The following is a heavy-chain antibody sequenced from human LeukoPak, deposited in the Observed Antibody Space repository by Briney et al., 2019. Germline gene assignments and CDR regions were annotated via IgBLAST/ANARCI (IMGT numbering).Heavy chain of an antibody. J-gene: IGHJ6*02. V-gene: IGHV1-46*01. Sequence: ASVKVSCKASGYTFTSYYMHWVRQAPGQGLEWMGIINPSGGSTSYAQKFQGRVTMTRNTSISTAYMELSSLRSEDTAVYYCARARSGQWLVVGYGMDVWGQGTTVTVSS. CDR1: GYTFTSYY. D-gene: IGHD6-19*01. CDR3: ARARSGQWLVVGYGMDV. CDR2: INPSGGST.